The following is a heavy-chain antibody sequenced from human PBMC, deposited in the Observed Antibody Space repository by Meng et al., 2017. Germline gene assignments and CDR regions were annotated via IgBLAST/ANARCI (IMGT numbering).Heavy chain of an antibody. Sequence: VQVGESGARVKKPGSSGKVSCKAAGGNFSSYTISWVRPATGQGLEWMGRIIPILGIANYAQKFQGRVTITADKSTSTAYMELSSLRSEDTAVYYCASRVAYYYDSSGYYKNWYFDLWGRGTLVTVSS. J-gene: IGHJ2*01. V-gene: IGHV1-69*02. D-gene: IGHD3-22*01. CDR3: ASRVAYYYDSSGYYKNWYFDL. CDR1: GGNFSSYT. CDR2: IIPILGIA.